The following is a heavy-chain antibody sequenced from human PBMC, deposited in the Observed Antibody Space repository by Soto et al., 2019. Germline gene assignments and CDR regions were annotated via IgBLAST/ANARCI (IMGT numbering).Heavy chain of an antibody. Sequence: EVQLLESGGGLVQPGGSLRLSCAASGFTFSSYAMSWVRQAPGKGLEWVSAISGSGGSTYYADSVKGRFTISRDNSKNTLYLQMNSLRAEDTAVYYCANGPVPAAMLGEDRDAFDIWGQGTMVTVSS. CDR2: ISGSGGST. CDR3: ANGPVPAAMLGEDRDAFDI. D-gene: IGHD2-2*01. CDR1: GFTFSSYA. V-gene: IGHV3-23*01. J-gene: IGHJ3*02.